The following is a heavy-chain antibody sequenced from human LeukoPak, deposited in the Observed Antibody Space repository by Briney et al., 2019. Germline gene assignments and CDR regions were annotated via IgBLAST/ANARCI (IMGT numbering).Heavy chain of an antibody. Sequence: SVKVPCKASGGTFSSYAISWVRQAPGQGLEWMGGIIPVFGTANYAQKFQGRVTITADESTSTAYMELSSLRSEDTAVYYCAKGNNYYASGSLHDPFDMWGQGTMVTVFS. CDR2: IIPVFGTA. D-gene: IGHD3-10*01. J-gene: IGHJ3*02. V-gene: IGHV1-69*01. CDR1: GGTFSSYA. CDR3: AKGNNYYASGSLHDPFDM.